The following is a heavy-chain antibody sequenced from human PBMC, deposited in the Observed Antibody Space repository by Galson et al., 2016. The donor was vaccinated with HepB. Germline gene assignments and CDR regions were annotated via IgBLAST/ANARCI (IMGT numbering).Heavy chain of an antibody. D-gene: IGHD3-10*01. CDR2: IYYSGGT. V-gene: IGHV4-31*03. CDR3: ARGSGSYYPYYYFGMDT. CDR1: GGSISSGGYY. J-gene: IGHJ6*02. Sequence: ILSLTCSVSGGSISSGGYYWSWIRQHPGKGLEWIGYIYYSGGTHYNPSLKSRTTISVDMSKNQFSLYLSSVTAADTAVYYCARGSGSYYPYYYFGMDTWGQGTTVTVSS.